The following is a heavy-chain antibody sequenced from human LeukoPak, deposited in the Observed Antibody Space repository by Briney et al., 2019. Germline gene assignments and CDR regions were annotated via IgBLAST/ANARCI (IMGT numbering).Heavy chain of an antibody. CDR2: IYYSGST. J-gene: IGHJ4*02. CDR3: VRDRELNY. Sequence: ASETLSLTCTVSGGSISSGGYYWSWTRQHPGKGLEWIGYIYYSGSTYYNPSLKSRVTISVDTSKNQFSLKLSSVTAADTAVYYCVRDRELNYWGQGTLVTVSS. CDR1: GGSISSGGYY. D-gene: IGHD1-7*01. V-gene: IGHV4-31*03.